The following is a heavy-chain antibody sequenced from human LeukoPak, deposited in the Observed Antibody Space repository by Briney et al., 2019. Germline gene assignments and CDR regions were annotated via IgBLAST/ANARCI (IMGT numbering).Heavy chain of an antibody. CDR3: ARDDSTAEYYFDY. V-gene: IGHV3-30*03. D-gene: IGHD4-11*01. CDR1: GFTFSSYG. Sequence: GRSLRLSCAASGFTFSSYGMHWVRQAPGKGLEWVAVISYDGSNKYYADSVRGRFTISRDNSKNTLYLQMNSLRAEDTAVYYCARDDSTAEYYFDYWGQGNLVTVSS. CDR2: ISYDGSNK. J-gene: IGHJ4*02.